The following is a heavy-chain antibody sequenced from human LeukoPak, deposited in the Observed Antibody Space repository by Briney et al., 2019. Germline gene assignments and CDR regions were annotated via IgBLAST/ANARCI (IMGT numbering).Heavy chain of an antibody. CDR3: ARAPNTVTMYYDILTGYLPGYYFDY. J-gene: IGHJ4*02. CDR1: GYTLTELS. CDR2: INPSGGST. V-gene: IGHV1-46*01. D-gene: IGHD3-9*01. Sequence: ASVKVSCKVSGYTLTELSMHWVRQAPGQGLEWMGIINPSGGSTSYAQRFQGRVTMTRDMSTSTVYMELSSLRSEDTAVYYCARAPNTVTMYYDILTGYLPGYYFDYWGQGTLVTVSS.